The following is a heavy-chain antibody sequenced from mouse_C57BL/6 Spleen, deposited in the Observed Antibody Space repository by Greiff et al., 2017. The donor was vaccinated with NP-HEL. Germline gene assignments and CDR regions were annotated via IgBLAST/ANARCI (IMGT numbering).Heavy chain of an antibody. Sequence: VQLQQPGAELVRPGSSVKLSCKASGYTFTSYWMHWVKQRPIQGLEWIGNIDPSDSETHYNQKFKDKATLTVDKSSSTAYMQLSSLTSEDSAVYYCARSGSNWDHFAYWGQGTLVTVSA. J-gene: IGHJ3*01. CDR1: GYTFTSYW. CDR2: IDPSDSET. CDR3: ARSGSNWDHFAY. D-gene: IGHD4-1*01. V-gene: IGHV1-52*01.